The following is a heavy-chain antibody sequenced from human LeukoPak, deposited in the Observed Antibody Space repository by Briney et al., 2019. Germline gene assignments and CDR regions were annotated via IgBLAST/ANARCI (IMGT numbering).Heavy chain of an antibody. J-gene: IGHJ4*02. CDR1: GFTFSSYG. D-gene: IGHD2-15*01. CDR3: AKAKPWGYCSGGSCYYFDY. Sequence: PGGSLRLSCVASGFTFSSYGMHWVRQAPGKGLEWVAVISYDGSNKYYADSVKGRFTISRDNSKNTLYLQMNSLRAEDTAVYYCAKAKPWGYCSGGSCYYFDYWGQGTLVTVSS. V-gene: IGHV3-30*18. CDR2: ISYDGSNK.